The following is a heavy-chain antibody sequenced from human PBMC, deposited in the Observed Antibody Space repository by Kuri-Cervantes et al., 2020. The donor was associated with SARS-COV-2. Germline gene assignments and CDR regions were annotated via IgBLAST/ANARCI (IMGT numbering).Heavy chain of an antibody. CDR2: ISYDGGNK. V-gene: IGHV3-30-3*01. CDR1: GFTFSSYA. CDR3: ARAWGGSYLVGFDY. Sequence: GGSLRLSCAASGFTFSSYAMHWVRQAPGKGLEWVAVISYDGGNKYYADSVKGRFTISRDNSKNTLYLQMNSLRAEDTAVYYCARAWGGSYLVGFDYWGQGTLVTVSS. D-gene: IGHD1-26*01. J-gene: IGHJ4*02.